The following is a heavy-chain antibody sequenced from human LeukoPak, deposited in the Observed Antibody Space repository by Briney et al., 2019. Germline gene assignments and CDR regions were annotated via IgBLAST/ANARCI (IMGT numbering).Heavy chain of an antibody. Sequence: SETLSLTCAVCGGSFSGYYWSWIRQPPGKGLEWIGEINHSGSTNYNPSLKSRVTISVDTSKNQFSLKLSSVTAADTAVYYCARDVTAAFDYWGQGTLVTVSS. J-gene: IGHJ4*02. V-gene: IGHV4-34*01. CDR3: ARDVTAAFDY. CDR2: INHSGST. D-gene: IGHD6-13*01. CDR1: GGSFSGYY.